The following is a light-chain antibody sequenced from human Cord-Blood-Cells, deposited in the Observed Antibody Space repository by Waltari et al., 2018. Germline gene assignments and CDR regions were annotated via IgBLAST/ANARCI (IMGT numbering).Light chain of an antibody. Sequence: DIQMTQSPSSLSASVGDRVTITCRASQSISSYLNWYQQKPRKAPKLLIYAASSLQSGVPSRFSGSGSGTDFTLTISSLQPEDFATYYCQQSYSTFGQGTKVEIK. CDR3: QQSYST. V-gene: IGKV1-39*01. CDR2: AAS. J-gene: IGKJ1*01. CDR1: QSISSY.